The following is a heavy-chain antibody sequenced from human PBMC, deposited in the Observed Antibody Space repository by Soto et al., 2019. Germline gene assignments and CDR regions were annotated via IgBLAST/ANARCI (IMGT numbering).Heavy chain of an antibody. Sequence: QVQLVESGGGLVKPGGSLRLSCAASGFTFSDYYMSWIRQAPGKGLEWVSYISSSGSTIYYADSVKGRFTISRDNDKDSLYLQMNSLRAEDTAVYYCARGPYDYVWGSDPPHFDYWGQGTLVTVSS. CDR3: ARGPYDYVWGSDPPHFDY. D-gene: IGHD3-16*02. J-gene: IGHJ4*02. V-gene: IGHV3-11*01. CDR2: ISSSGSTI. CDR1: GFTFSDYY.